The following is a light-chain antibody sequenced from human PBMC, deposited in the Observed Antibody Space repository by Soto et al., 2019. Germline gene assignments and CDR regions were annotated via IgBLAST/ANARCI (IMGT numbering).Light chain of an antibody. CDR3: YAAADTHVSL. CDR1: ILAKKY. J-gene: IGLJ2*01. V-gene: IGLV3-27*01. Sequence: SSELTQPSSVSVSPGQTARITCSGDILAKKYARWFQQKAGRAPVLVAYKDSERPSGIPDRISGSRSGTTVTLTISEAQVDDEADYYCYAAADTHVSLFGGGTKLTVL. CDR2: KDS.